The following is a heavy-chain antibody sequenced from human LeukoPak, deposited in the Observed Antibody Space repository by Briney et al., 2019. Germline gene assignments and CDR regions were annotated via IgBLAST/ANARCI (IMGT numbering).Heavy chain of an antibody. CDR3: ASQSYDSSGYYDVDY. CDR2: IYYSGSA. Sequence: PSETLSLTCTVSGGSISSYYWSWIRQPPGKGLEWIGYIYYSGSANYNPSLKSRVTISVDTSKNQFSLKLSSVTAADTAVYYCASQSYDSSGYYDVDYWGQGTLVTVSS. V-gene: IGHV4-59*08. D-gene: IGHD3-22*01. CDR1: GGSISSYY. J-gene: IGHJ4*02.